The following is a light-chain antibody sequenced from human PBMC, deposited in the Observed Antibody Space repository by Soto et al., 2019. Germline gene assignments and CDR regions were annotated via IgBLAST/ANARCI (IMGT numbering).Light chain of an antibody. CDR3: QQYGSSPPT. V-gene: IGKV3-20*01. J-gene: IGKJ1*01. CDR1: QSVSSN. CDR2: GAS. Sequence: EIVMTQSPATLSVSPGERATLSCRASQSVSSNLAWYQQKPGQAPRLLIYGASSRATGTPDRFSGSGSGTDFTLTINRLEPEDFALYYCQQYGSSPPTFSQGTKVDIK.